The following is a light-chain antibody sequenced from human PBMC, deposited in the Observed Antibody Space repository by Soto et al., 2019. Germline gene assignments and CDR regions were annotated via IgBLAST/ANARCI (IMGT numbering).Light chain of an antibody. CDR2: GAS. J-gene: IGKJ1*01. CDR1: QSVSSGH. V-gene: IGKV3-20*01. CDR3: QQYGHSLWT. Sequence: DIVLTQSPGTLSLSPGERASLSGRARQSVSSGHLAWYQQKPGQAPRLLIYGASSRATGIPDRFSGSGSGTDFTLTISRLEPEDYAVYYCQQYGHSLWTFGQGTKVEIK.